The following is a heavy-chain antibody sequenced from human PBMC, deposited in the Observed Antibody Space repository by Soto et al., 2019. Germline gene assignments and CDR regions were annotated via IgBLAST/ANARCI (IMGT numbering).Heavy chain of an antibody. Sequence: VQLLESGGGLIQPGGSLRLSCAASGFTFSYGIHWLRQAPGKGLEWVAYISYDSSNKFYGDPVKGRFTISRDNSKNTQFLQMNSLRAEDTAVYYCAKLVIGYCSGNTCDDYWCQGTLVAVSS. CDR2: ISYDSSNK. CDR3: AKLVIGYCSGNTCDDY. CDR1: GFTFSYG. V-gene: IGHV3-30*18. J-gene: IGHJ4*02. D-gene: IGHD2-15*01.